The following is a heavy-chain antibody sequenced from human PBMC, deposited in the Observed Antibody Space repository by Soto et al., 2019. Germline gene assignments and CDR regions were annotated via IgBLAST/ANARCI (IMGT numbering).Heavy chain of an antibody. Sequence: ASVKVSCKASGYTFTGYYMHWVRQAPGQGLEWMGWINPNSGGTNYAQKFQGWVTMTRDTSISTAYMELSRLRSDDTAVYYSARARDTKDAFDIWRQGTMVTVSS. CDR3: ARARDTKDAFDI. CDR1: GYTFTGYY. CDR2: INPNSGGT. V-gene: IGHV1-2*04. J-gene: IGHJ3*02.